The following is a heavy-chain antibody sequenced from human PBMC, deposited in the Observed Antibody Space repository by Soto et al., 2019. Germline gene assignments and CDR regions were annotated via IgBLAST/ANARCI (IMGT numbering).Heavy chain of an antibody. CDR2: ISYDGSNK. Sequence: GGSLRLSCAASGFTFSSYGMHWVRQAPGKGLEWVAVISYDGSNKYYADSVKGRFTISRDNSKNTLYLQMNSLRAEDTAVYYCAKDKHFVYYGSGSYYGEYYYYYGMDVWGQGTTVTVSS. CDR1: GFTFSSYG. J-gene: IGHJ6*02. D-gene: IGHD3-10*01. CDR3: AKDKHFVYYGSGSYYGEYYYYYGMDV. V-gene: IGHV3-30*18.